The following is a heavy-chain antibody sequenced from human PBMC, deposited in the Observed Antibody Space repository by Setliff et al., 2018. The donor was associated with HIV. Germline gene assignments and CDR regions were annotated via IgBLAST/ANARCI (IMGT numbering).Heavy chain of an antibody. J-gene: IGHJ5*02. CDR3: ARDQGESTWSYWFDP. CDR1: GASVSSHY. D-gene: IGHD6-13*01. V-gene: IGHV4-4*07. CDR2: VYPSGSV. Sequence: PSETLSLTCTVSGASVSSHYWTWIRQPAGKRLEWIGRVYPSGSVNYSPSFQSRVSMPIDTSKNQFSLTLTSVTAADTAVYYCARDQGESTWSYWFDPWGQGTQVTSPQ.